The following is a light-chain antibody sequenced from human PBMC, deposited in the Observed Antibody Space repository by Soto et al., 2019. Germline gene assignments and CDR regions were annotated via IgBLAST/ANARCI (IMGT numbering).Light chain of an antibody. CDR3: EQRSNWPPIT. CDR2: DAS. V-gene: IGKV3-11*01. J-gene: IGKJ5*01. CDR1: QSVSSY. Sequence: EIVLTQSLATLFLSPGERASLSCRASQSVSSYLAWYQQKPGQAPRLLIYDASNRATGIPARFSGSGSGTDFTLTISSLEPEDFAVYYCEQRSNWPPITFGQGTRLEIK.